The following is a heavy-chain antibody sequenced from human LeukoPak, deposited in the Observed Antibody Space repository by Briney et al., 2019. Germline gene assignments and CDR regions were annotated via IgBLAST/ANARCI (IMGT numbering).Heavy chain of an antibody. CDR1: GFTFSSYA. CDR3: AKEDRPAEWLVGDEDYYFDY. V-gene: IGHV3-23*01. J-gene: IGHJ4*02. CDR2: ISGSGGST. Sequence: GGSLRLSCAASGFTFSSYAMSWVRQAPGKGLEWVSAISGSGGSTYYADSVKGRFTISRDNSKNTLYLQMNSLRAEDTAVYYCAKEDRPAEWLVGDEDYYFDYWAREPWSPSPQ. D-gene: IGHD6-19*01.